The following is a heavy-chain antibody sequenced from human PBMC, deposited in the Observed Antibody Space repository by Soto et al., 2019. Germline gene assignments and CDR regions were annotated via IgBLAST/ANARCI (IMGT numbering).Heavy chain of an antibody. CDR3: ARQLGFCSSTSCYGYYEP. J-gene: IGHJ5*02. Sequence: PSETLSLTCTVCVRSISSYDWSWMRQPPGKGLEGMGYTYYSGSTNYNPSLKSRATISVDTSKNQFSLKLSSVTAADTAVYYCARQLGFCSSTSCYGYYEPWGPGTLVTVSS. V-gene: IGHV4-59*08. D-gene: IGHD2-2*01. CDR2: TYYSGST. CDR1: VRSISSYD.